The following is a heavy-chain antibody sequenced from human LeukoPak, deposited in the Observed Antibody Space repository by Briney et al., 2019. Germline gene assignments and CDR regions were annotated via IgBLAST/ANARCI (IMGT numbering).Heavy chain of an antibody. CDR3: ARMNTAMVNGLNYYYYMDV. J-gene: IGHJ6*03. CDR1: GFTFTSYE. Sequence: GGSLRLSCAASGFTFTSYEMNWVRQAPGKGLEWVSYISSSGTTIYYADSVKGRFTISRHNAKNSLFLQMNSLRAEDTAVYYCARMNTAMVNGLNYYYYMDVWGKGTTVTISS. D-gene: IGHD5-18*01. CDR2: ISSSGTTI. V-gene: IGHV3-48*03.